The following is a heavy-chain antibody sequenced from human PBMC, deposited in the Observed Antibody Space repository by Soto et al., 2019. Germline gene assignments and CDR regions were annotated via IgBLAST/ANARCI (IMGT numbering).Heavy chain of an antibody. CDR2: ISIGSTTI. Sequence: GGSLRLSCAASGFTFSSYSMNWVRQAPGKGLEWVSYISIGSTTIFYADSVKGRFTISRDNAKNSLYLQMNSLRDEDTAVYYCARDNGMAGSFDPWGQGTLVTVSS. J-gene: IGHJ5*02. CDR3: ARDNGMAGSFDP. CDR1: GFTFSSYS. V-gene: IGHV3-48*02. D-gene: IGHD2-8*01.